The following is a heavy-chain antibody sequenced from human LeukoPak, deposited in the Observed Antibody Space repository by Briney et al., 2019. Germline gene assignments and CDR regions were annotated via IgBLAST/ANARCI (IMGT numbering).Heavy chain of an antibody. V-gene: IGHV3-23*01. CDR3: AKDLPAFIVVVPAAVFDY. D-gene: IGHD2-2*01. CDR2: ISGSGGST. CDR1: GFTFSSYA. Sequence: GGSLRLSCAASGFTFSSYAMSWVRQAPGKGLEWVSAISGSGGSTYYADSVKGRFTISRDNSKNTLYLQMNSLRAEDTAVYYCAKDLPAFIVVVPAAVFDYWGQGTQVTVSS. J-gene: IGHJ4*02.